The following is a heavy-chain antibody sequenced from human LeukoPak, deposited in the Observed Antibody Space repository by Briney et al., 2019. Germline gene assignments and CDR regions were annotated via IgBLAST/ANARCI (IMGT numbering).Heavy chain of an antibody. CDR3: ARDETHFYGSGSSNWFDP. CDR1: GASIDRSSFY. Sequence: SETLSLTCSVSGASIDRSSFYWAWIRQPPGKGLEWIGSMHYSGNFYSESAYYNPSLRSRATISVDTSKNQFSLKIYSVTAADTAVYFCARDETHFYGSGSSNWFDPWGQGILVTVSS. CDR2: MHYSGNFYSESA. D-gene: IGHD3-10*01. J-gene: IGHJ5*02. V-gene: IGHV4-39*07.